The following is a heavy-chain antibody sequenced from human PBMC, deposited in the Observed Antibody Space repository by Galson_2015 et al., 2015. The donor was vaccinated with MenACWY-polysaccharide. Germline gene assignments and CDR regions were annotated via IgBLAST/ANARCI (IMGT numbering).Heavy chain of an antibody. Sequence: SLRLSCAASGFTFSNFWMSWVRQAPGKELEWVASIKQDGSEKYLVDSVKGRFTISRDNAENSLFLQMNSLRAEDTAVYYCARERWVRGVLFDQWGQGTLVTVSS. CDR2: IKQDGSEK. V-gene: IGHV3-7*01. CDR3: ARERWVRGVLFDQ. CDR1: GFTFSNFW. J-gene: IGHJ4*02. D-gene: IGHD3-10*01.